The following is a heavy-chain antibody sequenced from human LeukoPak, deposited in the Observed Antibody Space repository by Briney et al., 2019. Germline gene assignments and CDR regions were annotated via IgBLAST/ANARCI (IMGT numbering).Heavy chain of an antibody. Sequence: SETLSLTCAVSGYSINNGYYWGWIRQPPGKGLEWIGNIYHSGSTYYNPSLKSRVTISVDTSKNQFSLKLSSVTAADTAVYYCARSPERWLQLLIDYWGQGTLLTVSS. CDR2: IYHSGST. CDR3: ARSPERWLQLLIDY. CDR1: GYSINNGYY. J-gene: IGHJ4*02. V-gene: IGHV4-38-2*01. D-gene: IGHD5-24*01.